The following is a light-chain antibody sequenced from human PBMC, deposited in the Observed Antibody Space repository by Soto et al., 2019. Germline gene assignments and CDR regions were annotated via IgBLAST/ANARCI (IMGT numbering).Light chain of an antibody. V-gene: IGKV1-39*01. J-gene: IGKJ1*01. CDR2: TAS. CDR3: QQSYNTPPT. CDR1: QSISRY. Sequence: DIQMTQSPSSLSASIGDRVTITCRACQSISRYLNWYQQKPGKAPKLLITTASSLESGVPSRFSGGGSGTDFTLTIRSLQPEDSATYYCQQSYNTPPTFGQGTKVDIK.